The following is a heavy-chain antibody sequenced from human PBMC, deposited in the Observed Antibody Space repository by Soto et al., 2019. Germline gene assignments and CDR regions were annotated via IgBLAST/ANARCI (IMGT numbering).Heavy chain of an antibody. CDR2: ISYDGSNK. D-gene: IGHD6-19*01. Sequence: QVQLVESGGGVVQPGRSLRLSCAASGFTFSSYAMHWVRQAPGKGLEWVAVISYDGSNKYYADSVKGRFTISRDNSKNTLYLQMNSLRAEDTAVYYCARDLDSSGWYGGHYFDYWGQGTLVTVSS. CDR3: ARDLDSSGWYGGHYFDY. CDR1: GFTFSSYA. V-gene: IGHV3-30-3*01. J-gene: IGHJ4*02.